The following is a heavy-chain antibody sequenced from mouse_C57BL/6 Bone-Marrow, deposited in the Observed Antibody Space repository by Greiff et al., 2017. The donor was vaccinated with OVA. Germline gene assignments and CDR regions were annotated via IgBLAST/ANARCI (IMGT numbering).Heavy chain of an antibody. CDR2: IDPETGGT. V-gene: IGHV1-15*01. CDR1: GYTFTDYE. D-gene: IGHD2-5*01. J-gene: IGHJ4*01. CDR3: TRGESNYYAMDC. Sequence: VQLQQSGAELVRPGASVTLSCKASGYTFTDYEMHWVKQTPVHGLEWIGAIDPETGGTAYTQKFKGKAILTADKSSSTAYMELRSLTSEDSAVYYGTRGESNYYAMDCWGQGTAVTVSA.